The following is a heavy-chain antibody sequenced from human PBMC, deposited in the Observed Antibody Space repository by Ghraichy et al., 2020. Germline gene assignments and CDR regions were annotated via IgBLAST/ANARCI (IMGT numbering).Heavy chain of an antibody. CDR1: GFSFTNYA. J-gene: IGHJ6*02. D-gene: IGHD3-10*01. CDR2: ISGSAVST. CDR3: AKEFGGLRYGMDV. V-gene: IGHV3-23*01. Sequence: LSLTCAASGFSFTNYAMNWVRQAPGKGLEWVSSISGSAVSTFYAASVTGRFTISRDNSKNTVYLQMNSLRADATAVYYCAKEFGGLRYGMDVWGQGTTVTVSS.